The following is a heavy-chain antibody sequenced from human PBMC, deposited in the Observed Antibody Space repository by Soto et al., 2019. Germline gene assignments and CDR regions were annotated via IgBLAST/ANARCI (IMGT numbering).Heavy chain of an antibody. V-gene: IGHV3-49*03. J-gene: IGHJ6*02. D-gene: IGHD2-15*01. CDR1: GFTFGDYA. Sequence: HPGGSLRLSCTASGFTFGDYAMSWFRQAPGKGLEWVGFIRSKAYGGTTEYAASVKGRFTISRDDSKSIAYLQMNSLKTEDTAVYYCTRDTGPRSYCSGGSCYALIRYYYYGMDVWGQGTTVTVSS. CDR2: IRSKAYGGTT. CDR3: TRDTGPRSYCSGGSCYALIRYYYYGMDV.